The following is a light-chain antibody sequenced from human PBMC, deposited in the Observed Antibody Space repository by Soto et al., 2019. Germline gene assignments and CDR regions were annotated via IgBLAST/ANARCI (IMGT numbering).Light chain of an antibody. J-gene: IGLJ3*02. Sequence: QSVLTQPPSVSGAPGQRVTISCTGSSSNIGANYDVHWYQQVPGTAPKLLIYGNTNRPSGVPDRFSGSTSGTSAPLAITGLQAEDEADYYCQSYDNTLSGFWIFGGGTKLTVL. CDR1: SSNIGANYD. CDR2: GNT. CDR3: QSYDNTLSGFWI. V-gene: IGLV1-40*01.